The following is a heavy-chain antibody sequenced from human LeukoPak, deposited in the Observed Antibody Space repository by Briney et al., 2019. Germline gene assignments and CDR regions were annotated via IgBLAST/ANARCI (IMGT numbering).Heavy chain of an antibody. J-gene: IGHJ6*02. V-gene: IGHV4-34*01. D-gene: IGHD2-2*01. Sequence: SETLSLTCAVYGGSFSGCYWSWIRQPPGKGLEWIGEINHSGSTNYNPSLKSRVTISVDTSKNQFSLKLSSVTAADTAVYYCARATAIVVVPAAMDVWGQGTTVTVSS. CDR1: GGSFSGCY. CDR2: INHSGST. CDR3: ARATAIVVVPAAMDV.